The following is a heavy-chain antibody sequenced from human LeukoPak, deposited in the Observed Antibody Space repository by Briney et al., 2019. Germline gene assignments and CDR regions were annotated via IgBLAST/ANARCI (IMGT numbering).Heavy chain of an antibody. CDR3: ASRAFLDGDYVWNY. CDR1: GGTFSSYA. D-gene: IGHD4-17*01. Sequence: ASVKVSCKASGGTFSSYAISWVRQAPGQGLEWMGGIIPIFGTANYAQKFQGRVTITTDESTSTAYMELSSLRSEDTAVYYCASRAFLDGDYVWNYWGQRTLVTVSS. CDR2: IIPIFGTA. J-gene: IGHJ4*02. V-gene: IGHV1-69*05.